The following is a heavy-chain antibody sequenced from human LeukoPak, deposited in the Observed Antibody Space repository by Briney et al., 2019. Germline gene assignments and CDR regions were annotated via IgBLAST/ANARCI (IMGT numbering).Heavy chain of an antibody. CDR2: ISGSGGST. V-gene: IGHV3-23*01. CDR1: GFTFSSYA. D-gene: IGHD3-22*01. Sequence: QSGGSLRLSCAASGFTFSSYAMSWVRQAPGKGLEWVSAISGSGGSTYYADSVKGRFTISRDNSKNTLYLQMNSLRAEDTAVYYCAKTRPEKDIYYDSSGYYPFIFDYWGQGTLVTVSS. CDR3: AKTRPEKDIYYDSSGYYPFIFDY. J-gene: IGHJ4*02.